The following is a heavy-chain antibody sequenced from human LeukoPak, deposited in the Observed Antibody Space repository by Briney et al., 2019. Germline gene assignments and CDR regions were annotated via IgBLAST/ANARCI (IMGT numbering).Heavy chain of an antibody. D-gene: IGHD2-21*01. V-gene: IGHV1-8*01. Sequence: ASVKVSCKASGYTFTSYGINWVRQATGQGLEWMGWMNPNSGNTGYAQKFQGRVTMTRNTSISTAYMELSRLRSDDTAVYYCARDCGGDCLDAFDIWGQGTMVIASS. CDR2: MNPNSGNT. CDR1: GYTFTSYG. J-gene: IGHJ3*02. CDR3: ARDCGGDCLDAFDI.